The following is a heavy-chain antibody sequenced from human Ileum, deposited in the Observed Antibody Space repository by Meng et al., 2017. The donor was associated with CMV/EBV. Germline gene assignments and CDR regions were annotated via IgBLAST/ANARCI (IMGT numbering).Heavy chain of an antibody. CDR1: GVSIRTHY. J-gene: IGHJ4*02. Sequence: QVRRQQSGPGLVKPSETLSLTCRVSGVSIRTHYWSWVRQTPGKGLEWIASIHYTGRADYSPSLKSRLTISVDTSDSQLSLKLSSVTPADTAMYYCAERGGGYWGQGILVTVSS. CDR3: AERGGGY. CDR2: IHYTGRA. V-gene: IGHV4-59*11. D-gene: IGHD1-1*01.